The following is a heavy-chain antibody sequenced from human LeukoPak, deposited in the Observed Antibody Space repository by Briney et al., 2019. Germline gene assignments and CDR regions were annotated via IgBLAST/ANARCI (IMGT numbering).Heavy chain of an antibody. V-gene: IGHV3-33*01. CDR1: GFTFSSYG. J-gene: IGHJ4*02. CDR3: ARDDSEFDY. Sequence: PGGSLRLSCAASGFTFSSYGMHWVRQAPGKGLEWVAVIWYDGSNKYYADSVKGRFTISRDNAKNSVYLQMNSLRAEDTAVYYCARDDSEFDYWGQGTLVTVSS. D-gene: IGHD2-21*02. CDR2: IWYDGSNK.